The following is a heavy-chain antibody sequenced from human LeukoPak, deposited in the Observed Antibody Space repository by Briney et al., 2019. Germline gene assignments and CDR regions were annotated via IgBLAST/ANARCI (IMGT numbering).Heavy chain of an antibody. Sequence: SETLSLTCTVSGGSISSYYWSWIRQPPGKGLEWVGYIYYSGSTNYNPSLKSRVTISVDTSKNQFSLKLSSVTAADTAVYYCARSTAALVMIFDYWGQGTLVTVSS. CDR1: GGSISSYY. CDR3: ARSTAALVMIFDY. V-gene: IGHV4-59*01. CDR2: IYYSGST. D-gene: IGHD6-6*01. J-gene: IGHJ4*02.